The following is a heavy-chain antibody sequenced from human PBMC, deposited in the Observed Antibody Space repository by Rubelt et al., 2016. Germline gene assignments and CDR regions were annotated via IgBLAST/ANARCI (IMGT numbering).Heavy chain of an antibody. CDR3: ARDNAQQLVRRRTFDY. D-gene: IGHD6-13*01. CDR2: ISSSSSTI. Sequence: EVQLVESGGGLVQPGGSLRLSCAASGFTFSSYSMTWVRQAPGKGLEWVSYISSSSSTIYYADSVKGRFTISRANAKNSLYLQMNSLRDEDTAVYYCARDNAQQLVRRRTFDYGGQGTLVTVSS. V-gene: IGHV3-48*02. CDR1: GFTFSSYS. J-gene: IGHJ4*02.